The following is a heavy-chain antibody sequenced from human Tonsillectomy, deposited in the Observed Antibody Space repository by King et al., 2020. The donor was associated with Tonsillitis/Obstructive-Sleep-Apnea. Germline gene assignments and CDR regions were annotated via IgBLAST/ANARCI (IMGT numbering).Heavy chain of an antibody. CDR1: GFTFSSYG. Sequence: VQLVESGGGVVQPGRSLRLSCAASGFTFSSYGMHWVRQAPGKGLEWVAVIWYDGRNKYYEDSVKGRFTISRDNSKNTLYLQMNSLRAEDTSVYYCVRGRAVPDNYYMDVSGQGTTVTVSS. J-gene: IGHJ6*03. CDR2: IWYDGRNK. CDR3: VRGRAVPDNYYMDV. V-gene: IGHV3-33*01.